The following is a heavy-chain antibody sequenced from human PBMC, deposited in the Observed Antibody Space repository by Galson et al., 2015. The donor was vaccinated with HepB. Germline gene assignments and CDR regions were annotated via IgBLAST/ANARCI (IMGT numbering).Heavy chain of an antibody. CDR3: ARSRGKLRFGEPLDY. D-gene: IGHD3-10*01. CDR2: IIPIFGTA. J-gene: IGHJ4*02. CDR1: GGTFSSYA. V-gene: IGHV1-69*13. Sequence: SVKVSCKASGGTFSSYAISWVRQAPGQGLEWMGGIIPIFGTANYAQKFQGRVTITADESTSTAYMELSSLRSEDTAVYYCARSRGKLRFGEPLDYWGQGTLVTVSS.